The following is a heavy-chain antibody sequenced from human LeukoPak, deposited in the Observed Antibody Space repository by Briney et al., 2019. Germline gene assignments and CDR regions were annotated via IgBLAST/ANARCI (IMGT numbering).Heavy chain of an antibody. J-gene: IGHJ4*02. CDR3: ARHYHGSGTFDY. D-gene: IGHD3-10*01. V-gene: IGHV3-72*01. CDR2: IRDKTKSYTT. Sequence: PGGSLRLSCAASGFTFSDHYLHWVRQAPGKGLEWVGHIRDKTKSYTTEYAASVKGRFTISRDDSKNSLYLQMNSLKSEDTAVYYCARHYHGSGTFDYWGQGTLVTVSS. CDR1: GFTFSDHY.